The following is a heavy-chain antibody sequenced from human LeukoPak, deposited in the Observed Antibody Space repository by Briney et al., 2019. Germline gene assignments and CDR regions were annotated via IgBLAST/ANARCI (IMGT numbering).Heavy chain of an antibody. CDR3: ARERGAGLLWFGEFTH. CDR2: ISFDGTNK. D-gene: IGHD3-10*01. J-gene: IGHJ4*02. CDR1: GFPFRSYA. Sequence: GSLRLSCEASGFPFRSYAMHWVRQAPSKGLEWVAVISFDGTNKKYADSVKGRFTISRDSSKNSVYLQMNSLKFEDTAVYFCARERGAGLLWFGEFTHWGQGILVSVSS. V-gene: IGHV3-30-3*01.